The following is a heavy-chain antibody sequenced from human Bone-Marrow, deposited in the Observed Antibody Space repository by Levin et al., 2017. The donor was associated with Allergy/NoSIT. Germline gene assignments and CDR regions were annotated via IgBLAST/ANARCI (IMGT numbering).Heavy chain of an antibody. Sequence: LSLTCAASGFTFDDYAMHWVRQAPGKGLEWVSGISWNSANIDYADSVKGRFTIPRDNAKNSLYLQMNSLRAEDTALYYCAKASGGYYGSRPDSWGQGTLVTVSS. D-gene: IGHD3-22*01. CDR3: AKASGGYYGSRPDS. CDR2: ISWNSANI. V-gene: IGHV3-9*01. J-gene: IGHJ5*01. CDR1: GFTFDDYA.